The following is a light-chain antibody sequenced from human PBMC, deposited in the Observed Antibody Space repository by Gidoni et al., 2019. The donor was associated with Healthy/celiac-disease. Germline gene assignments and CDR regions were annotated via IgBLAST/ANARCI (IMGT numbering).Light chain of an antibody. Sequence: EIVLTQSPCTLSLSPGERATLPCRASQSVSSSYLAWYQQKPGQAPRLLIYGASIRATGIPDRFSGSGSGTDFTLTISRLEPEDFAVYYCQQYGSSSSTFXQXTKVEIK. V-gene: IGKV3-20*01. CDR1: QSVSSSY. CDR2: GAS. CDR3: QQYGSSSST. J-gene: IGKJ1*01.